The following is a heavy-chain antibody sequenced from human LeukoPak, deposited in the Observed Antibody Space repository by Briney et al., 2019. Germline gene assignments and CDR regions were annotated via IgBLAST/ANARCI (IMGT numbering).Heavy chain of an antibody. D-gene: IGHD6-19*01. CDR1: GYTFTRYY. CDR2: INPSGGST. V-gene: IGHV1-46*01. J-gene: IGHJ4*02. CDR3: ARSQTQRSSVAGAD. Sequence: ASVKVSCKGSGYTFTRYYMHWVRQAPGQGVEGMGKINPSGGSTSYAQKFQGRVTMTRDTSTSTVYMELSSLRSEDTAVYYCARSQTQRSSVAGADRGQGTLVTVSS.